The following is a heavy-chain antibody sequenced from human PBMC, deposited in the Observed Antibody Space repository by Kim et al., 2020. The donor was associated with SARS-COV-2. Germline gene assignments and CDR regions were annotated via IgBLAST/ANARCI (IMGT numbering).Heavy chain of an antibody. CDR2: IYYSGST. V-gene: IGHV4-59*13. D-gene: IGHD2-2*01. CDR3: ARAQSAASWIDS. CDR1: GGSISNSY. Sequence: SETLSLTCTVSGGSISNSYWNWIRQPPGKRLEWIGYIYYSGSTNYNPSLKSRVTISIDTSKSQFSLKLNSVTAADTAVYFCARAQSAASWIDSWGQGALGTVSS. J-gene: IGHJ4*02.